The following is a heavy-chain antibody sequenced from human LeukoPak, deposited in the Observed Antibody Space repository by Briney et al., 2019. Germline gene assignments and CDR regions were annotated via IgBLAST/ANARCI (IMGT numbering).Heavy chain of an antibody. CDR2: IIPIFGTA. Sequence: SVKVSCKASGGTFSSYAISWVRQAPGQGLEWMGGIIPIFGTANYAQKFQGRVTITTDESTSTAYMELSSLRSEDTAVYYCAGSDGITVYYFDYWGQGTLVTVSS. CDR3: AGSDGITVYYFDY. D-gene: IGHD3-3*01. V-gene: IGHV1-69*05. J-gene: IGHJ4*02. CDR1: GGTFSSYA.